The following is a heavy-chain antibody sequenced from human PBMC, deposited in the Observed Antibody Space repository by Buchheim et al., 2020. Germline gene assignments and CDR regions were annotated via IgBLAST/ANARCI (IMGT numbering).Heavy chain of an antibody. CDR1: GGSISSYY. D-gene: IGHD3-22*01. Sequence: QVQLQESGPGLVKPSETLSLTCTVSGGSISSYYWSWIRQPPGKGLEWIGYIYYSGSTNYNPSLKSRVTISVDTSKNQFSLKLSSVTAADTAVYYCARHSHDSSLGYWGQGTL. V-gene: IGHV4-59*08. J-gene: IGHJ4*02. CDR3: ARHSHDSSLGY. CDR2: IYYSGST.